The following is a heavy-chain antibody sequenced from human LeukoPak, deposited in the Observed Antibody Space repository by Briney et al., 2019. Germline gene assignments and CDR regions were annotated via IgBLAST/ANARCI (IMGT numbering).Heavy chain of an antibody. J-gene: IGHJ5*02. CDR1: GFTFSNFA. CDR3: AKDIGYTSTWFDWFDP. Sequence: GGSLRLSCAASGFTFSNFAMSWVRQAPGRGLEWVSAISASGGSTYYADSVKGRFTISRDNSKNTLYLQVSSLRAEDTAVYYCAKDIGYTSTWFDWFDPWGQGTLVTVSS. V-gene: IGHV3-23*01. D-gene: IGHD6-13*01. CDR2: ISASGGST.